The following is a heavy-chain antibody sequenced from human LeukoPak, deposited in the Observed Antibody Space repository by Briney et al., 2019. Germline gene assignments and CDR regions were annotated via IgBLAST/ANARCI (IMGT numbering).Heavy chain of an antibody. CDR2: ISSSGSTI. D-gene: IGHD2-21*01. CDR3: ATDAGYYKFDY. J-gene: IGHJ4*02. Sequence: PGGSLRLSCAASGFTFSSYEMNWVRQAPGKGLEWVSYISSSGSTIYYADSVKGRFTISRDNARNSVYLQINSLSAEDTAVYYCATDAGYYKFDYWGQGTLVTVSS. CDR1: GFTFSSYE. V-gene: IGHV3-48*03.